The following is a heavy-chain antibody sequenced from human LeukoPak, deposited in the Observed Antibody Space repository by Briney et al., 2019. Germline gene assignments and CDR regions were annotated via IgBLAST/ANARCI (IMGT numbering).Heavy chain of an antibody. CDR1: GFTFSSYE. D-gene: IGHD6-19*01. Sequence: GGSLRLSCAASGFTFSSYEMDWVRQAPGKGLEWVSYISSGSTIYDADSVKGRFTISRDNAKNSLYLQMNSLRAEDAAVYYCARESIAVAGAPFDYWGQGTLVTVSS. CDR3: ARESIAVAGAPFDY. CDR2: ISSGSTI. V-gene: IGHV3-48*03. J-gene: IGHJ4*02.